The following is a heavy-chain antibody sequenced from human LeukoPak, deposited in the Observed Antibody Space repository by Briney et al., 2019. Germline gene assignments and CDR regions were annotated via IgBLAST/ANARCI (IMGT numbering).Heavy chain of an antibody. Sequence: GSLRLSCAASGFTVSSNYMSWVRQAPGKGLEWVSVIYSGGSTYYADSVKGRFTISRDNSKNTLYLQMNSLRAEDTAVYYCAKAAVVATILDFDYWGQGTLVTVSS. J-gene: IGHJ4*02. CDR2: IYSGGST. CDR3: AKAAVVATILDFDY. V-gene: IGHV3-53*01. CDR1: GFTVSSNY. D-gene: IGHD5-12*01.